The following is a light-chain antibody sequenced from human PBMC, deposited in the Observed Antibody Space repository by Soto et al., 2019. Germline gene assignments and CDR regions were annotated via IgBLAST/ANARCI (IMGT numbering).Light chain of an antibody. CDR1: QSISSW. V-gene: IGKV1-5*03. CDR3: QQYNDYSLA. Sequence: DVQMTQSPSTLSASVGDRVTITCRASQSISSWVAWYQHKPGKAPKLLIYKASSSESGVPSRFSGSGSGTEFTLTISSLQPDDVATYYCQQYNDYSLAFGGGTKV. CDR2: KAS. J-gene: IGKJ4*01.